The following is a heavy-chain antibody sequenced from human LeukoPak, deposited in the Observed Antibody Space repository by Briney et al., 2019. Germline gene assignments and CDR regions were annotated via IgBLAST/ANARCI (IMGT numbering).Heavy chain of an antibody. Sequence: GGSLRLSCAASGFTFSGSAMHWVRQASGKGLEWVGRIRSKANSYATAYAASVKGRFTISRDDSKNTAYLQMNSLKTEDTAVYYCTRHGRKSVAGTYYYYYMDAWGKGTTVTVSS. V-gene: IGHV3-73*01. J-gene: IGHJ6*03. CDR2: IRSKANSYAT. D-gene: IGHD6-19*01. CDR3: TRHGRKSVAGTYYYYYMDA. CDR1: GFTFSGSA.